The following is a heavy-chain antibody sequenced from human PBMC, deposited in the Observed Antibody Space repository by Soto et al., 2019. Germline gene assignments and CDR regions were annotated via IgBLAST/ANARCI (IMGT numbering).Heavy chain of an antibody. J-gene: IGHJ5*02. Sequence: PSETLSLTCSVSGGSINSGRSSWNWIRQSPGKGLEWIAYIYHSGSTYYNPSLKSRVTISVDRSENQFSLKLTSVTAADTAVYYCVRESTTSGPHWFDTWGPGILVTVSS. CDR2: IYHSGST. V-gene: IGHV4-30-2*06. CDR1: GGSINSGRSS. CDR3: VRESTTSGPHWFDT. D-gene: IGHD1-1*01.